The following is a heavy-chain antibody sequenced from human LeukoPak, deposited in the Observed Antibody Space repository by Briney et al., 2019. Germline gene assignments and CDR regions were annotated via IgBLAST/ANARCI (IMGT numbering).Heavy chain of an antibody. CDR3: ATRRYNYGQTPDY. J-gene: IGHJ4*02. V-gene: IGHV3-21*01. Sequence: PGGSLRLSCAASGFTFSDYSMNWVRQAPGEGLEWVSSIDGSSSYIYYADSVKGRFAISRDNSKNTLYLQMNSLRVEDTAVYYCATRRYNYGQTPDYWGQGTLVTVSS. D-gene: IGHD5-24*01. CDR1: GFTFSDYS. CDR2: IDGSSSYI.